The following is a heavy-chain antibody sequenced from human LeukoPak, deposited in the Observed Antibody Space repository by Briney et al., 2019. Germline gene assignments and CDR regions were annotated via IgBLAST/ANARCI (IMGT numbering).Heavy chain of an antibody. J-gene: IGHJ4*02. V-gene: IGHV3-48*02. CDR3: ARGRYGSNSADFDY. CDR2: LSSSSGTI. Sequence: GGSLRLSCAASEFTFSSYSMNWVRQAPGKGLEWVSYLSSSSGTIYYADSVKGRVTTSRDNAKKSLYLQMISLRDEDTAVYYCARGRYGSNSADFDYWGQGTLVTVSS. D-gene: IGHD4-23*01. CDR1: EFTFSSYS.